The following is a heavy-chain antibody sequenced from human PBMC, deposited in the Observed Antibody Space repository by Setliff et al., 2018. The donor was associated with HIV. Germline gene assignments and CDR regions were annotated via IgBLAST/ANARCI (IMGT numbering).Heavy chain of an antibody. Sequence: SETLSLTCTVSGGSISNNSYYWGWVRQPPGQGLELIGNLFYNGNTYYNPSLKSRVTISVDTSKNHSSLRLSSVTAADTAVYYCARGEFYCGTDCYWSSFDYWGQGILVTVSS. CDR1: GGSISNNSYY. V-gene: IGHV4-39*07. CDR2: LFYNGNT. J-gene: IGHJ4*02. D-gene: IGHD2-21*02. CDR3: ARGEFYCGTDCYWSSFDY.